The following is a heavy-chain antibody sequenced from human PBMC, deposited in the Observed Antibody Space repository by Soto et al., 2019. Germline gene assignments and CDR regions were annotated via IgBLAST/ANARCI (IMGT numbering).Heavy chain of an antibody. D-gene: IGHD1-26*01. Sequence: SETLSLTCTVSGGSISSYYWSWIRQPPGKGLEWIGYIYYSGSTNYNPSLKSRVTITRDTSASTAYMELSSLRSEDTAVYYCARGGSYYGNAFDIWGQGTMVTVSS. V-gene: IGHV4-59*01. CDR3: ARGGSYYGNAFDI. CDR2: IYYSGST. J-gene: IGHJ3*02. CDR1: GGSISSYY.